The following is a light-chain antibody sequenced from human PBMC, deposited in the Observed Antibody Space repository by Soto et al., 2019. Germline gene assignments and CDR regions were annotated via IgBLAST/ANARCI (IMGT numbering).Light chain of an antibody. J-gene: IGKJ1*01. Sequence: DIQMTQSPSTLSASVGAGVTITCRASQTISSWLAWYQQKPGKAPKLMIYKASTLKSGVPSRFSGSGSGTECTLTISSLQPDDVATYYCQHYNSYSEAFGQGTKVDIK. CDR1: QTISSW. CDR3: QHYNSYSEA. V-gene: IGKV1-5*03. CDR2: KAS.